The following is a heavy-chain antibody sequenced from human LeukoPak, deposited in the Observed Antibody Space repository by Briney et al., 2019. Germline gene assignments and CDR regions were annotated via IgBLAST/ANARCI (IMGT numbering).Heavy chain of an antibody. CDR1: GFTFSSYW. Sequence: GGSLRLSCAASGFTFSSYWMSWVRQAPGKGLEWVANIKKDGSVKYYVDSVKGRFTISRDNAENSLYLQMSSLRAEDTAEYYCARIGYSSSSFDYWGQGALVTVSS. D-gene: IGHD6-6*01. J-gene: IGHJ4*02. CDR3: ARIGYSSSSFDY. CDR2: IKKDGSVK. V-gene: IGHV3-7*01.